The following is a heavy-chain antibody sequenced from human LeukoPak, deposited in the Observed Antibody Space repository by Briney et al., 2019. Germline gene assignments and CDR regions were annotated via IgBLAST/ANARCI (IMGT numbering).Heavy chain of an antibody. V-gene: IGHV4-34*01. D-gene: IGHD3-3*01. J-gene: IGHJ4*02. CDR2: INHSGST. CDR1: GGSFSGYY. Sequence: SETLSLTCAVYGGSFSGYYWSWIRQPPGRGLEWIGEINHSGSTNYNPSLKSRVTISVDTSKNQFSLKLSSVTAADTAVYYCARGRITIFGVASRFDYWGQGTLVTVSS. CDR3: ARGRITIFGVASRFDY.